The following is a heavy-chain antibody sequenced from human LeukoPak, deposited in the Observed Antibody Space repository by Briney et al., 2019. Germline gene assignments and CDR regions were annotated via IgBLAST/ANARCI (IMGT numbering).Heavy chain of an antibody. V-gene: IGHV3-20*04. CDR1: GFTLDDYG. J-gene: IGHJ4*02. D-gene: IGHD1-1*01. CDR2: INWNGGST. CDR3: ARAQDYNWNYVPY. Sequence: RTGGSLRLSCAASGFTLDDYGMSWVRQAPGKGLEWVSGINWNGGSTGYADSVKGRFTISRDNAKNSLYLQMNSPRAEDTALYYCARAQDYNWNYVPYWGQGTLVTVSS.